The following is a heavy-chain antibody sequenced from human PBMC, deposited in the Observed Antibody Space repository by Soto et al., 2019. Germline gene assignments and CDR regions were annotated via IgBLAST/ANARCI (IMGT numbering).Heavy chain of an antibody. D-gene: IGHD2-15*01. CDR1: GFTFSSYW. CDR2: INSDGSST. V-gene: IGHV3-74*01. CDR3: VRTSLVVAAATREAY. J-gene: IGHJ4*02. Sequence: EVQLVESGGGLVQPGGSLRRSCAASGFTFSSYWMHWVRQAPGKGLVWVSRINSDGSSTSYADSVKGRFTISRDNAKNALYLQMNSLRAADTAVYYCVRTSLVVAAATREAYWGQGTLVTVSS.